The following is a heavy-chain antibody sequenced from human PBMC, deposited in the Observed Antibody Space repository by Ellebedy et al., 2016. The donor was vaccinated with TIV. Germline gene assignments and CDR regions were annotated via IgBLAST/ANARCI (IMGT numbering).Heavy chain of an antibody. Sequence: MPSETLSLTCTVSGGSISSSSYYWGWIRQPPGKGLEWIGSIYYSGSTYYNPSLKSRVTISVDTSKNQFSLKLSSVTAADTAVYYCARDSGSTVTNVFDYWGQGTLVTVSS. V-gene: IGHV4-39*07. CDR3: ARDSGSTVTNVFDY. CDR2: IYYSGST. J-gene: IGHJ4*02. CDR1: GGSISSSSYY. D-gene: IGHD4-17*01.